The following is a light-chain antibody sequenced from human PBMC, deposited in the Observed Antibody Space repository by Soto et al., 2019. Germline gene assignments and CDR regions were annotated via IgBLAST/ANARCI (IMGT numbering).Light chain of an antibody. CDR1: QSVSSSY. CDR2: GAS. Sequence: EIVLTQSPGTLSLSPGERATLSCRASQSVSSSYLAWYQQKPGQAPRLLIYGASSRATGIPDRFSGSGSGTEFTLTISSLQSEDFAVYYCQQYNNWPRLTFGGGTKVEIK. CDR3: QQYNNWPRLT. V-gene: IGKV3-20*01. J-gene: IGKJ4*01.